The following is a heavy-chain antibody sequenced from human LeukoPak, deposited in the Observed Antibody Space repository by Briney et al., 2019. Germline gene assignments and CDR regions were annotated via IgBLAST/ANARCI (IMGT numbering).Heavy chain of an antibody. D-gene: IGHD2-21*02. CDR2: ISYDGGNK. CDR1: GFTFSSYA. J-gene: IGHJ4*02. CDR3: ARAIPSPYCGGDCYSGAFDY. Sequence: GRSLRLSCAASGFTFSSYAMHWVRQAPGKGLEWVAVISYDGGNKYYADSVKGRFTISRDNSKNTLYLQMNSLRAEDTAVYYCARAIPSPYCGGDCYSGAFDYWGQGTLVTVSS. V-gene: IGHV3-30-3*01.